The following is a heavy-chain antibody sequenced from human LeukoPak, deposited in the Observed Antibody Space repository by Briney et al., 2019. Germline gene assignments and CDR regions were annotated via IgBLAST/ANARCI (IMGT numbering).Heavy chain of an antibody. CDR3: ATVYGGRQVDY. CDR2: ISSGDSAI. CDR1: GFTFSSYE. Sequence: GGSLRLSCAASGFTFSSYEMNWVRQAPGKGLEWVSYISSGDSAIYYADSVKGRFTISGDNAKNSLYLQMNSLRAEDTAVYYCATVYGGRQVDYWGQGTLVTVSS. D-gene: IGHD4-23*01. V-gene: IGHV3-48*03. J-gene: IGHJ4*02.